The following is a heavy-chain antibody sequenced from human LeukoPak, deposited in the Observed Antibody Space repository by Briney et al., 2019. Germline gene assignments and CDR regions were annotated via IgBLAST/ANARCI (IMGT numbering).Heavy chain of an antibody. CDR2: ISGTGNSA. V-gene: IGHV3-23*01. Sequence: GGSLRLSCAASGFTFSSYAMNWVRQAPGKGLEWVSIISGTGNSAYYADSVQGRFTISRDNSKNTLFVQMNSLRAEDTALYYCARGGRYGDYLLDYWGQGILVTVSS. CDR3: ARGGRYGDYLLDY. J-gene: IGHJ4*02. CDR1: GFTFSSYA. D-gene: IGHD4-17*01.